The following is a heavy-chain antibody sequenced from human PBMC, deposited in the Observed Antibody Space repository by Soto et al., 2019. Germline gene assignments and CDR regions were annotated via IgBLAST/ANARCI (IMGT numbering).Heavy chain of an antibody. V-gene: IGHV4-59*11. CDR1: GGSLTDHY. CDR3: ARGNDWKSSTFDI. J-gene: IGHJ3*02. CDR2: VYYSGAT. D-gene: IGHD2-21*01. Sequence: QVQLQESGPGLVKPSETLSLTCTVAGGSLTDHYWNWFCQSPGRGLQWIGYVYYSGATSYNPSLTSRVTMTVDTSKNQFSLKLRSVTAADTAVYFCARGNDWKSSTFDIWGQGTMVSVSS.